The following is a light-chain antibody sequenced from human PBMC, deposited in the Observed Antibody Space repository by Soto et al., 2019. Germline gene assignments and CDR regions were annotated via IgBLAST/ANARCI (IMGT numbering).Light chain of an antibody. Sequence: MIQSPSTLSAYLEDRVLITCRASQSISSWLAWYQQKPGKAPNLLIYKASTLESGVPSRFSGSGSGTEFTLTISSLQPDDFATYYCQQYKSYPLTFGGGTEVDIK. CDR1: QSISSW. J-gene: IGKJ4*01. CDR2: KAS. V-gene: IGKV1-5*03. CDR3: QQYKSYPLT.